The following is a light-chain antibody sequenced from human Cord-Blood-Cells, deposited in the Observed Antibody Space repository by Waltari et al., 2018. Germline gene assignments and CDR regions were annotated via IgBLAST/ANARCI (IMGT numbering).Light chain of an antibody. V-gene: IGLV1-51*02. CDR2: EIH. CDR3: GTWDSSLSAGYV. Sequence: QSVLTQPPSVSAAPGQKVTISCSGSSSTIGNHYVSCYQQLQGTAPKLLIYEIHKRPSGIPARSSGSKSATSATLGITGLQTGDEADYYCGTWDSSLSAGYVFGTGTKVTVL. J-gene: IGLJ1*01. CDR1: SSTIGNHY.